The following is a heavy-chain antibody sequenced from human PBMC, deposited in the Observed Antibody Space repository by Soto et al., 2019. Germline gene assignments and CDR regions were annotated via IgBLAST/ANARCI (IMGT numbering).Heavy chain of an antibody. CDR1: GFTFSCHG. Sequence: VGSLRLPCAASGFTFSCHGMHWVLQAPGKGLEWVAVISYDGSNKYYADSVKGRFTISRDNSKNTLYLQMNSLRAEDTAVYYCAKRTYYDLFDPWVKGNLVT. D-gene: IGHD3-3*01. V-gene: IGHV3-30*18. CDR3: AKRTYYDLFDP. J-gene: IGHJ5*02. CDR2: ISYDGSNK.